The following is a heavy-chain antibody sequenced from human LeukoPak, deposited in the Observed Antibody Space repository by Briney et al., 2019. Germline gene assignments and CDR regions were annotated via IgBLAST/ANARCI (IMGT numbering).Heavy chain of an antibody. Sequence: GASVKVSCKASGYTFTSYDINWVRQATGQGLGWMGWMNPNSGNTGYAQKFQGRVTMTRNTSISTAYMELSSLRSEDTAVYYCARELGYCSGGSCYGLGYWGQGTLVTVSS. D-gene: IGHD2-15*01. V-gene: IGHV1-8*01. J-gene: IGHJ4*02. CDR3: ARELGYCSGGSCYGLGY. CDR1: GYTFTSYD. CDR2: MNPNSGNT.